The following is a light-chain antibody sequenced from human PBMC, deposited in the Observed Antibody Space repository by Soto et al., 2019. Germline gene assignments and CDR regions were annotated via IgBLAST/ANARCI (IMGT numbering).Light chain of an antibody. J-gene: IGKJ1*01. V-gene: IGKV3-15*01. CDR1: QSVRSD. CDR2: GAS. CDR3: LQYNNWPPWT. Sequence: EIVMTQSPATLSVSPGERATLSCRASQSVRSDLAWYQQKPGQAPRLLIYGASTRATGIPARFSGSGSGTEFTLTISSLQSEDFAVYYCLQYNNWPPWTFGQGTKVEIK.